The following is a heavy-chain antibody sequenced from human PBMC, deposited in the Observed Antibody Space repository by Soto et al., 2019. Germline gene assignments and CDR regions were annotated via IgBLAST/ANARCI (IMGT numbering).Heavy chain of an antibody. CDR1: GYTFTSYG. D-gene: IGHD2-2*01. Sequence: EASVKVSCKASGYTFTSYGISCVRQAPGQGLEWMGWISAYNGNTNYAQKLQGRVTMTTDTSTSTAYMELRSLRSDDTAVYYCARDRPYCISTSCYSSVWGQGTTVTVSS. CDR3: ARDRPYCISTSCYSSV. CDR2: ISAYNGNT. V-gene: IGHV1-18*01. J-gene: IGHJ6*02.